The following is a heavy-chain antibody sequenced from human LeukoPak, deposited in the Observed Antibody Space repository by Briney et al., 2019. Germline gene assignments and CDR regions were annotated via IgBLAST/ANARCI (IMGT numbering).Heavy chain of an antibody. CDR2: IRYDGSNK. D-gene: IGHD2-2*01. Sequence: PGGSLRLSCAASGFTFSSYGTHWVRQAPGKGLEWVAFIRYDGSNKYYADSVKGRFTISRDNSKNTLYLQMNSLRAEDTAVYYCAKDLTRIVVVPAGPFDYWGQGTLVTVSS. CDR3: AKDLTRIVVVPAGPFDY. CDR1: GFTFSSYG. V-gene: IGHV3-30*02. J-gene: IGHJ4*02.